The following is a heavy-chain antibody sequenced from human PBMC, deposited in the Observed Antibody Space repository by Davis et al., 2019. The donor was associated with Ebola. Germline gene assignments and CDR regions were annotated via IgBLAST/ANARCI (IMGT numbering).Heavy chain of an antibody. CDR2: MNPNSGNT. J-gene: IGHJ6*02. CDR1: GYTFTSYD. Sequence: AASVQVSCKASGYTFTSYDINWVRQATGQGLEWMGWMNPNSGNTGYAQKFQGRVTMTRNTSISTAYMELSSLRSEETAVYYCARSSGSYYYYGMDVWGQGTTVTVSS. D-gene: IGHD1-26*01. V-gene: IGHV1-8*01. CDR3: ARSSGSYYYYGMDV.